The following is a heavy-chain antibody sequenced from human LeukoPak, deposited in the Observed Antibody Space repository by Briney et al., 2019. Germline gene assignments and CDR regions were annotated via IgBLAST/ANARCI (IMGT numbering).Heavy chain of an antibody. CDR2: ISSSSSYI. CDR3: ARDDSDISSIAARLLDY. V-gene: IGHV3-21*01. CDR1: GFNFNKAW. Sequence: PGGSLRLSCAASGFNFNKAWMSWVRQAPGKGLEWVSSISSSSSYIYYADSVKGRFTISRDNAKNSLYLQMNSLRAEDTAVYYCARDDSDISSIAARLLDYWGQGTLVTVSS. D-gene: IGHD6-6*01. J-gene: IGHJ4*02.